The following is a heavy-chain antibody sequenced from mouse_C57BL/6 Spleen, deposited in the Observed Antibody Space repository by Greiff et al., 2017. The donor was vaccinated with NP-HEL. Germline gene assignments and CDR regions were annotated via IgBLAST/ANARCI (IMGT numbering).Heavy chain of an antibody. J-gene: IGHJ4*01. CDR2: INPNNGGT. CDR1: GYTFTDYY. Sequence: VQLQQSGPELVKPGASVKISCKASGYTFTDYYLNWVKQSHGKSLEWIGDINPNNGGTSYNAKFKGKATLTVDKSSSTAYMELRSLTSEDSAVYYCARRGDYGAMDYWGQGTSVTVSS. V-gene: IGHV1-26*01. CDR3: ARRGDYGAMDY.